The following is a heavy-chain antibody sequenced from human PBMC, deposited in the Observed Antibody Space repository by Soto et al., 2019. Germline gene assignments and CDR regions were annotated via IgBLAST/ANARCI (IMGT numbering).Heavy chain of an antibody. V-gene: IGHV3-30*03. CDR1: GFIFSSYG. CDR2: ISYDGRNK. Sequence: QVQLVESGGGVVQPGRSLGLSCAASGFIFSSYGIHWVRQAPGKGLEWVAVISYDGRNKYYADSVKGRFTISRDNSKNTLYLQMNSLRAEDTAVYYCATDGKGTIAYWGQGTLVTVSS. J-gene: IGHJ4*02. CDR3: ATDGKGTIAY. D-gene: IGHD1-1*01.